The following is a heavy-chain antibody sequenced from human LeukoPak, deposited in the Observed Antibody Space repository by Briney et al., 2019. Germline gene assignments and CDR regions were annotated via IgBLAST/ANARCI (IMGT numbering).Heavy chain of an antibody. V-gene: IGHV3-48*04. CDR3: ARGSLGSWTFDS. D-gene: IGHD1-26*01. Sequence: PGGSLRLSCAASGFIFSSYSMNWVRQAPGKGLEWVSYISSSGSTIYYADSVKGRFTISRDNAKYSLHLQMDSLRAEDTAVYSCARGSLGSWTFDSWGQGTLVTVSS. CDR2: ISSSGSTI. CDR1: GFIFSSYS. J-gene: IGHJ4*02.